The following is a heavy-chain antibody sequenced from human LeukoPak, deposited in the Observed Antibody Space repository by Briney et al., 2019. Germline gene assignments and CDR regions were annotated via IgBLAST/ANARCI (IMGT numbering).Heavy chain of an antibody. V-gene: IGHV4-39*01. Sequence: SETLSLTCTVSGGSISSASDYWGWIRQPPGRGLEWIGSIYYSGSTYYNPSVKSRVTVSVDTSKNQFSLKLTSVTAADTALYYCARARTVTTPLRARHEAFDIWGQGTMVTVSS. CDR1: GGSISSASDY. CDR2: IYYSGST. J-gene: IGHJ3*02. D-gene: IGHD4-17*01. CDR3: ARARTVTTPLRARHEAFDI.